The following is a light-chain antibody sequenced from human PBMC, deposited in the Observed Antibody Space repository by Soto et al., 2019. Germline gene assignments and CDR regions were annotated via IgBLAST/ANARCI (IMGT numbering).Light chain of an antibody. CDR1: QSVSNNY. J-gene: IGKJ3*01. CDR3: QKYGSSPFT. V-gene: IGKV3-20*01. CDR2: GAS. Sequence: EIVLTPSPGTLSFSPGERATLSCRTSQSVSNNYLAWYQQKPGQAPRLLIYGASSRATGIPDRFSGSGSGTDFTLTISRLEPEDFAVYYCQKYGSSPFTCGPGTRGDIK.